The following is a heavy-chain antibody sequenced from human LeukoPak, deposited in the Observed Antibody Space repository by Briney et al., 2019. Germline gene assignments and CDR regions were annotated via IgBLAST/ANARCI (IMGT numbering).Heavy chain of an antibody. CDR3: AREGGDTAMAIDY. CDR2: IWYDGSNK. D-gene: IGHD5-18*01. J-gene: IGHJ4*02. CDR1: GFTFSSYG. V-gene: IGHV3-33*01. Sequence: GGSLRLSCAASGFTFSSYGMHWVRQVPGKGLEWVAVIWYDGSNKYYADSVKGRFTISRDNSKNTLYLQMNSLRAEDTAVYYCAREGGDTAMAIDYWGQGTLVTVSS.